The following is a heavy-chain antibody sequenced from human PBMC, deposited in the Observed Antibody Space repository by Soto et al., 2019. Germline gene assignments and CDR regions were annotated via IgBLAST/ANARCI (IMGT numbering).Heavy chain of an antibody. CDR3: AKDRGRGYDS. Sequence: EVQLLESGGGLVQPGGSLRLSCAASGFTFSSYAMSWVRQAPGKGLEWVSGISGSGGSTHYADAVKRRFTISRDNSKNTLYQQMNSLRAEDTAVYYCAKDRGRGYDSWGQGTLVTVSS. D-gene: IGHD5-12*01. V-gene: IGHV3-23*01. J-gene: IGHJ4*02. CDR1: GFTFSSYA. CDR2: ISGSGGST.